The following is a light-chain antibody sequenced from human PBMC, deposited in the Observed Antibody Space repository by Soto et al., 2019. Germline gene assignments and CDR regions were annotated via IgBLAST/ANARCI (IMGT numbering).Light chain of an antibody. CDR1: SSDVGAYNY. CDR2: EVS. J-gene: IGLJ2*01. Sequence: QSALTQPASVSGSPGQSITISCTGSSSDVGAYNYVSWYQQHPGIAPKLMIYEVSNRPLGVSDRFSGSKSGNTASLTISGLQAEDEAYYYCSSYTSSSTLIFGGGTKLTVL. V-gene: IGLV2-14*01. CDR3: SSYTSSSTLI.